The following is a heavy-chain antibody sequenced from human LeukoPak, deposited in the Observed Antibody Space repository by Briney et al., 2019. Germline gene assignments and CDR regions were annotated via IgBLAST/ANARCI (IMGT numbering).Heavy chain of an antibody. CDR1: GYTFTSYD. V-gene: IGHV1-8*01. J-gene: IGHJ4*02. CDR2: MNPNSGNT. CDR3: ARERSSTSYFDY. Sequence: ASVKVSCKASGYTFTSYDINWVRQATGQGLEWMGWMNPNSGNTGYAQKFQGRVTMTRNTSISTAYMELSSLRSEDTAVYYCARERSSTSYFDYWGQGTLVTVSS. D-gene: IGHD2-2*01.